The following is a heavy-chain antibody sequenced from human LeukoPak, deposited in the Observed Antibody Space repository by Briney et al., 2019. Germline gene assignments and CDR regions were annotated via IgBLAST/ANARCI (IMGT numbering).Heavy chain of an antibody. J-gene: IGHJ6*02. D-gene: IGHD4-17*01. V-gene: IGHV3-30-3*01. CDR1: GFTFSSYA. CDR3: ARAMTTAPYYGMDV. Sequence: QPGGSLRLSCAASGFTFSSYAMHWVRQAPGKGLEWVAVISYDGSNKYYADSVKGRFTISRDNSKNTLYLQMNSLRAEDTAVYYCARAMTTAPYYGMDVWGHGTTVTVSS. CDR2: ISYDGSNK.